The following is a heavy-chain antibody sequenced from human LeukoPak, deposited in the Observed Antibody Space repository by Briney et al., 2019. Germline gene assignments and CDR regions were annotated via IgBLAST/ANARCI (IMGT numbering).Heavy chain of an antibody. Sequence: ASVKVSCKASGYTFTGYYMHWVRQAPGQGLEWMGWINPNSGGTNYAQKFQGRVTMTRDTSISTAYMELSRLRSDDTAVYYCARVSRRFGGYSSSWGHFDYWGQEPLVPVS. CDR3: ARVSRRFGGYSSSWGHFDY. CDR1: GYTFTGYY. D-gene: IGHD6-6*01. J-gene: IGHJ4*02. CDR2: INPNSGGT. V-gene: IGHV1-2*02.